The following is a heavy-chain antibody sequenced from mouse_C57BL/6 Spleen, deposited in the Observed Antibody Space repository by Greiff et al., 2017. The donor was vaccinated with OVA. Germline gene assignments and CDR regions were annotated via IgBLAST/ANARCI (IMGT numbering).Heavy chain of an antibody. J-gene: IGHJ4*01. CDR3: ATYYSNYGGYYAMDY. D-gene: IGHD2-5*01. CDR1: GYTFTSYW. Sequence: VQLQQSGAELVKPGASVKLSCKASGYTFTSYWMHWVKQRPGQGLEWIGMIHPNSGSTNYNEKFKSKATLTVDKSSSTAYMQLSSLTSEDSAVYYCATYYSNYGGYYAMDYWGQGTSVTVSS. V-gene: IGHV1-64*01. CDR2: IHPNSGST.